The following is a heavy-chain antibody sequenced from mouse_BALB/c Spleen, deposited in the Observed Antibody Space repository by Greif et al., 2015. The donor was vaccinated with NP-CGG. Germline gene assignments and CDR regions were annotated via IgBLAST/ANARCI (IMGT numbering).Heavy chain of an antibody. J-gene: IGHJ4*01. CDR1: GFNIKDYY. CDR3: ARSNRYDGAMDY. CDR2: IDPENGNT. V-gene: IGHV14-1*02. D-gene: IGHD2-14*01. Sequence: EVQLQQSGAELVRPGALVKLSCKASGFNIKDYYMHWVKQRPEQGLEWIGWIDPENGNTIYDPKFQGKASITADTSSNTAYLQLSSLTSEDTAVYYCARSNRYDGAMDYWGQGTSVTVSS.